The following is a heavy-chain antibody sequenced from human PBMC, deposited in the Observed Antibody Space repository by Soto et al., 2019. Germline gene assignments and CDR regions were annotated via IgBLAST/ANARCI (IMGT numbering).Heavy chain of an antibody. CDR2: IYYSGSTT. V-gene: IGHV4-59*08. D-gene: IGHD3-10*01. J-gene: IGHJ6*03. CDR1: GVSISSYY. CDR3: ARHMQPWGSITMVRQDSPVYYMDV. Sequence: PSETLSLTCTVSGVSISSYYWSWIRQPPGKGLEWIGFIYYSGSTTSYNPSLRSRVTISVDTSKNQFSLKLSSVTAADTAVCYCARHMQPWGSITMVRQDSPVYYMDVWGKGTAVTVSS.